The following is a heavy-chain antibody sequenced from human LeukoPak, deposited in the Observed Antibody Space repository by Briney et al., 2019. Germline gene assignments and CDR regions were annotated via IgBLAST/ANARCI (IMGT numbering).Heavy chain of an antibody. D-gene: IGHD2-21*02. CDR1: GGSFSPYS. CDR3: ARGGFYCGGDCYVDY. Sequence: PSETLSLTCAVSGGSFSPYSLSWVRQAPGKGLEWVGEINHSGSTNYNPSLKSRVTISVDTSKNQFSLRLSSVTAADTAVYYCARGGFYCGGDCYVDYWGQGTLVTVSS. CDR2: INHSGST. J-gene: IGHJ4*02. V-gene: IGHV4-34*01.